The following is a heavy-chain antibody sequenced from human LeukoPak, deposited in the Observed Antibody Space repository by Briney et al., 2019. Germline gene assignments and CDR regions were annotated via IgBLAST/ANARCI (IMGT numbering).Heavy chain of an antibody. D-gene: IGHD2-8*01. CDR3: AREGVGHYYYYYYMDV. V-gene: IGHV3-30*03. Sequence: GGSLRLSCAASGFTFSSYGMHWVRQAPGKGLEWVAVISYDGSNKYYADSVKGRFTISRDNSKNTLYLQMNSLRAEDTAIYYCAREGVGHYYYYYYMDVWGKGTTVTISS. J-gene: IGHJ6*03. CDR2: ISYDGSNK. CDR1: GFTFSSYG.